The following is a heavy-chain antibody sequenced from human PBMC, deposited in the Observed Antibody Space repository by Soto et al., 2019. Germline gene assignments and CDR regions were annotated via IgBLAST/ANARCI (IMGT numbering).Heavy chain of an antibody. J-gene: IGHJ6*02. D-gene: IGHD2-2*01. Sequence: QVQLVQSGAEVKKPGSSVKVSCKASGGTFSSYAISWVRQAPGQGLEWMGGIIPIFGTANYAQKFQGRVTITADESTRTAYMELSSLRSEDTAVYYCASGPALGSSTFPYYGMDVWGQGTTVTVSS. CDR2: IIPIFGTA. V-gene: IGHV1-69*01. CDR3: ASGPALGSSTFPYYGMDV. CDR1: GGTFSSYA.